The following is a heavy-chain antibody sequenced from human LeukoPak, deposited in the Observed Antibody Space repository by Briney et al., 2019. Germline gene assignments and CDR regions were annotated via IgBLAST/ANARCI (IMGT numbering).Heavy chain of an antibody. D-gene: IGHD3-10*01. Sequence: SETLSLTCGVYGGSFSGYYWNWIRQPPGMGLEWIGEINHRGGTGYNPSLKSRVTMSVDTSKNVFSLKLTSVTAADTAVYYCARALITMVRGGSFRFDPWGQGTLVTVSS. CDR3: ARALITMVRGGSFRFDP. CDR2: INHRGGT. V-gene: IGHV4-34*01. J-gene: IGHJ5*02. CDR1: GGSFSGYY.